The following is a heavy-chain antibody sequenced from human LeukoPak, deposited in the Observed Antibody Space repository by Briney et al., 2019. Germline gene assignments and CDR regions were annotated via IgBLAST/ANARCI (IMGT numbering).Heavy chain of an antibody. V-gene: IGHV3-11*01. J-gene: IGHJ4*02. D-gene: IGHD5-24*01. CDR2: ISSSGDTI. Sequence: GGSLRLSCAASGFTLTDYYMSWIRQAPGKGLEWVSYISSSGDTIYYADSVKGRFAISRDNAKNSLYLQMNSLRAEDTAVYYCATNDGYNYYFDYWGQGTLVTVSS. CDR3: ATNDGYNYYFDY. CDR1: GFTLTDYY.